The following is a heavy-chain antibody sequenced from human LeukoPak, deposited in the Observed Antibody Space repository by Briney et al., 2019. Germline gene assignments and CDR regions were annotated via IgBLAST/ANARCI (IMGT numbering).Heavy chain of an antibody. CDR1: GFTVSENY. CDR2: VYSGGTT. V-gene: IGHV3-66*01. D-gene: IGHD6-19*01. Sequence: GGSLRLSCAASGFTVSENYMSWVRQAPGKGLEWVSIVYSGGTTYYAEPVRGRFTLSRDNSKNTLYLQMSSLRAEDSAVYYCVRDRWPGLGDFWGQGTTVTVSS. CDR3: VRDRWPGLGDF. J-gene: IGHJ6*02.